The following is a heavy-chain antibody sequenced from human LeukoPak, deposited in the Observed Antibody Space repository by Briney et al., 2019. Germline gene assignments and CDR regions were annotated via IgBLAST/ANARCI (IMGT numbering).Heavy chain of an antibody. J-gene: IGHJ3*02. CDR3: TRDPRGSYGPDAFDI. Sequence: TGGSLRLSCTASGFTFGDYAMSWVRQAPGKGRGWVGFIRSKAYGGTTEYAASVKGRLTISRDDSKSIAYLQMNSLKTEDTAVYYCTRDPRGSYGPDAFDIWGQGTMVTVSS. CDR1: GFTFGDYA. D-gene: IGHD1-26*01. CDR2: IRSKAYGGTT. V-gene: IGHV3-49*04.